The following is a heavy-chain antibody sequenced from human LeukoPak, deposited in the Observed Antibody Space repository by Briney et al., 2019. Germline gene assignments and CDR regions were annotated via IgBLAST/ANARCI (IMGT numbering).Heavy chain of an antibody. CDR1: GGSFSGYY. CDR3: ARAVAAAKYYYYGMDV. Sequence: SETLSLTCAVYGGSFSGYYWSWIRQPPGKGLEWIGEINHRGSTNYNPSLKSRVTISVDTSKNQFSLKLSSVTAADTAVYYCARAVAAAKYYYYGMDVWGQGTTVTVSS. D-gene: IGHD6-19*01. V-gene: IGHV4-34*01. CDR2: INHRGST. J-gene: IGHJ6*02.